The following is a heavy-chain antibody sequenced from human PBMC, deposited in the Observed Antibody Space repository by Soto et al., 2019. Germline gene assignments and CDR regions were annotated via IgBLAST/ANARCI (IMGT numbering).Heavy chain of an antibody. CDR1: GYSFTSYW. V-gene: IGHV5-51*01. CDR2: IYPGDSDT. CDR3: ARPRVAGKNYYGVDV. Sequence: GESLKISCKGSGYSFTSYWIGWVRQMPGKGLEWMGIIYPGDSDTRYSPSFQGQVTISADKSISTAYLQWSSLKASDTAMCYCARPRVAGKNYYGVDVWGQGTTVTVSS. J-gene: IGHJ6*02. D-gene: IGHD6-19*01.